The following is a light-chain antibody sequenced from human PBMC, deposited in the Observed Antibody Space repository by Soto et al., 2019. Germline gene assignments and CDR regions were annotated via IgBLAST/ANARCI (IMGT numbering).Light chain of an antibody. J-gene: IGKJ2*01. Sequence: AIRMTQSPSSLSASTGHRVTITCRASQGISSYLAWYQQKPGKAPKLLIYAASTLQSGVPSRFSGSGSGTDFTLTISCLQSEDFATYYCQQYYSYPPHFGQGTKLEIK. CDR3: QQYYSYPPH. V-gene: IGKV1-8*01. CDR2: AAS. CDR1: QGISSY.